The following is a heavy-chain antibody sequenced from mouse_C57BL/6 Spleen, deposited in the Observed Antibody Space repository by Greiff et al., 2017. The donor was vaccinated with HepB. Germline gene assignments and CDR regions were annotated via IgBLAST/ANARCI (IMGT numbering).Heavy chain of an antibody. J-gene: IGHJ1*03. D-gene: IGHD2-1*01. CDR1: GYAFSSSW. V-gene: IGHV1-82*01. CDR2: IYPGDGDT. CDR3: AREGGNSFDV. Sequence: QVQLQQSGPELVKPGASVKISCKASGYAFSSSWMNWVKQRPGKGLEWIGRIYPGDGDTNYNGKFKGKATLTADKSSSTAYMQLSSLTSEDSAVYFCAREGGNSFDVWGTGTTVTVSS.